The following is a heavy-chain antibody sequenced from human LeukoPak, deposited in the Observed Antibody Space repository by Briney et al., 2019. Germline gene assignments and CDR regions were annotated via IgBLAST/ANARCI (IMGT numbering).Heavy chain of an antibody. V-gene: IGHV3-11*01. Sequence: PGGSLRLSCAASGFTLSDYYMSWIRQAPGKGLEWISYITSSGSTIYYADSVKGRFTISRDNSKNTLYLQMNSLRAEDTAVYYCAKDPGYAIYYFDYWGQGTLVTVSS. D-gene: IGHD3-9*01. CDR3: AKDPGYAIYYFDY. CDR2: ITSSGSTI. CDR1: GFTLSDYY. J-gene: IGHJ4*02.